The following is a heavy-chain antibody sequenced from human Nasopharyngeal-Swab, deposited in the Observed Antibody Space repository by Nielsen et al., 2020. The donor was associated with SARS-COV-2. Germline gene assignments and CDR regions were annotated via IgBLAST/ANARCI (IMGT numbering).Heavy chain of an antibody. CDR3: ARGGDGGLAHFDY. CDR1: GGSISNYY. D-gene: IGHD2-21*01. CDR2: IYNSGRTT. V-gene: IGHV4-59*01. J-gene: IGHJ4*02. Sequence: SETLSLTCTVSGGSISNYYWSWIRQPPGKRLEWIGYIYNSGRTTDYNPSLKSRVTISLDTSKNQFSLKLSSVTAVDTAVYYCARGGDGGLAHFDYWGQGNLVTVSS.